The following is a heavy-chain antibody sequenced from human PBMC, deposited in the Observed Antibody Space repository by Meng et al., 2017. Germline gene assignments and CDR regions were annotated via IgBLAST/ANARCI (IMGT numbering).Heavy chain of an antibody. CDR2: IYYSGST. CDR1: GGSISSSSYY. Sequence: GSLRLSCTVSGGSISSSSYYWGWIRQPPGKGLEWIGSIYYSGSTYYNPSLKSRATISVDTSKNQFSLKLSSVTAADTAVYYCARAYYDSSPDYWGQGTLVTVSS. CDR3: ARAYYDSSPDY. V-gene: IGHV4-39*07. D-gene: IGHD3-22*01. J-gene: IGHJ4*02.